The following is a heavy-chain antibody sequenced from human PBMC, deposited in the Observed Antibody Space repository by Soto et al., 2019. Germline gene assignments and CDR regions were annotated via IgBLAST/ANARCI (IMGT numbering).Heavy chain of an antibody. CDR2: ISAYNGNT. D-gene: IGHD3-3*01. J-gene: IGHJ4*02. CDR1: GFTFTSYG. V-gene: IGHV1-18*01. Sequence: ASVKVSCKASGFTFTSYGISWVRQAPGQGLEWMGWISAYNGNTNYAQKLQGRVTMTTDTSTSTAYMELRSLRSDDTAVYYCARDHQYDFWSGSNDYYFDYWGQGTLVTVSS. CDR3: ARDHQYDFWSGSNDYYFDY.